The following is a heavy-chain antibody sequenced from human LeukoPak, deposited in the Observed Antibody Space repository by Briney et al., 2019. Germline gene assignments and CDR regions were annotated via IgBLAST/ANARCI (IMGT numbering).Heavy chain of an antibody. CDR1: TGSISSYD. V-gene: IGHV4-59*12. J-gene: IGHJ3*02. CDR3: ATPYCSSISCLDVFNM. D-gene: IGHD2-2*01. CDR2: KYYSGSA. Sequence: SETLSLTCTVSTGSISSYDWTWIRQHPGKGLEWIGYKYYSGSANYNPSLKSRLTISVDTSKNQFSLQLSSVTAADTATYYCATPYCSSISCLDVFNMWGQGTRVTVSS.